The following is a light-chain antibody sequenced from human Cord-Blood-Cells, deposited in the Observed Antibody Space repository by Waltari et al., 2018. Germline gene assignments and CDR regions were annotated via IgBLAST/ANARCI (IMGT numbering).Light chain of an antibody. CDR1: SSDVGRYNL. Sequence: QSALTQPASVSGSPGQSITISCTGTSSDVGRYNLVPWYQQHPGKAPKLMIYEGSKRPSGVSNRFSGSKSGNTASLTISGLQAEDEADYYCCSYAGSSTYVLGTGTKVTVL. J-gene: IGLJ1*01. V-gene: IGLV2-23*01. CDR3: CSYAGSSTYV. CDR2: EGS.